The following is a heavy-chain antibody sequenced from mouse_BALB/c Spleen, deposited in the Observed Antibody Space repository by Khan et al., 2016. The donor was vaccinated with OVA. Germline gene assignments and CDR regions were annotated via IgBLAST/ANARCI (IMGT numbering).Heavy chain of an antibody. J-gene: IGHJ3*01. Sequence: QVQLQQSGAELVKPGASVKLSCKTSGYTFTSYWIQWVKQRPGQGLGWIGQIFPGTGTTYSNENFKAKAPLTVDTSSSTAYMQLSSLTSEDSAVYFCARGYFGNYEFAYWGQGTLVTVSA. V-gene: IGHV1S132*01. CDR3: ARGYFGNYEFAY. CDR2: IFPGTGTT. D-gene: IGHD2-1*01. CDR1: GYTFTSYW.